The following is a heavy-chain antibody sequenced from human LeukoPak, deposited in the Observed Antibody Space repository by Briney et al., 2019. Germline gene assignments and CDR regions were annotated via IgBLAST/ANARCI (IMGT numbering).Heavy chain of an antibody. CDR3: AKGWLGLLYYYALDV. V-gene: IGHV3-23*01. CDR1: GFTFSSYA. J-gene: IGHJ6*02. D-gene: IGHD5-24*01. Sequence: PGGSLRLSCAASGFTFSSYAMSWVRQAPGKGLEWVSAISGSGGSAYYADSVKGRFTISRDNSKNTLYLQISSLRAEDTAVYYCAKGWLGLLYYYALDVWGQGTTVTVSS. CDR2: ISGSGGSA.